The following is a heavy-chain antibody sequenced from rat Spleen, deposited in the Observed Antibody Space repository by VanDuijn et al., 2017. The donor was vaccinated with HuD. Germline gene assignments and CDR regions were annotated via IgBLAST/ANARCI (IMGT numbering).Heavy chain of an antibody. CDR3: TTCTIGGVLDA. CDR1: GFTFSDYY. V-gene: IGHV5-22*01. J-gene: IGHJ4*01. CDR2: ISYEGSTT. Sequence: EVQLVESGGGLVQPGRSLKLSCAASGFTFSDYYMAWVRQAPKKGLEWVASISYEGSTTYYGDSVKGRFTISRDNAKSTLYLQMDSLRSEDTATYYCTTCTIGGVLDAWGQGASVTVSS. D-gene: IGHD4-3*01.